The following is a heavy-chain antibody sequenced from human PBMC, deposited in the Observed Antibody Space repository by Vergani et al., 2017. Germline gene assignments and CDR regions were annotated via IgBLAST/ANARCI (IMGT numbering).Heavy chain of an antibody. J-gene: IGHJ5*02. CDR2: TWYDGNNK. Sequence: QVQLVESGGGVVQPGRSLRLSCAASGFTFNQYGMHWVRPSPGKGLEWVAVTWYDGNNKQYADSVKGRFTISRENSKSTMYLQMNSLRDEDTGVYYCARDLRLLYNRFDPWGQGTLVTVSS. CDR1: GFTFNQYG. CDR3: ARDLRLLYNRFDP. D-gene: IGHD1-14*01. V-gene: IGHV3-33*01.